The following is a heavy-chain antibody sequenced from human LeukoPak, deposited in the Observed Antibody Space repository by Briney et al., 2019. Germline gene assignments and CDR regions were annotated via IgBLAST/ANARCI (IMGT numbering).Heavy chain of an antibody. Sequence: GGSLRLSCAASGITLSVYWMSWVRQAPGKGLEWVANIKQDGSEKYYRDSVQGRFTISRDDAKNSLYLQMNSLRAEDTAVYYCARSGSGYFDYWGQGSLVTVSS. CDR3: ARSGSGYFDY. J-gene: IGHJ4*02. CDR1: GITLSVYW. V-gene: IGHV3-7*01. CDR2: IKQDGSEK.